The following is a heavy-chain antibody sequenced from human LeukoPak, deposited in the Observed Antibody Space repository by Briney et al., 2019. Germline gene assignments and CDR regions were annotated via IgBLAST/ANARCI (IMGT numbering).Heavy chain of an antibody. CDR2: IKQDGSEK. J-gene: IGHJ4*02. CDR3: ARGPTVPVADYYFDY. CDR1: GFTFSSYW. V-gene: IGHV3-7*01. Sequence: GGSLRLSCAASGFTFSSYWMSWVRQAPGKGLEWVANIKQDGSEKYYVDSVKGRFTISRDNAKNSLYLQMNSLRAEDTAVYYCARGPTVPVADYYFDYWGQGTLVTVSS. D-gene: IGHD6-19*01.